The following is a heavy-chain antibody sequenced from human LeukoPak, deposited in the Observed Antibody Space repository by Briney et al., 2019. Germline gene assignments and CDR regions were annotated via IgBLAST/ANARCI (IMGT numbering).Heavy chain of an antibody. CDR1: GYTFTTYD. V-gene: IGHV1-8*03. D-gene: IGHD2-2*01. CDR3: ARGMYQLLENIDF. J-gene: IGHJ4*02. CDR2: MNPNSGDT. Sequence: ASVKVSCKASGYTFTTYDINWVRQATGQGLEWMGWMNPNSGDTGYAQKFQGRVTITRNTSISTAYMEVSSLRSEDTAVYYCARGMYQLLENIDFWGQGTQVTVSS.